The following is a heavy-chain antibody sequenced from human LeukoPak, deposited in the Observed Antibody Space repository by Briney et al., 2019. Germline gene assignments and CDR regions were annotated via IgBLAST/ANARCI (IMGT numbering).Heavy chain of an antibody. D-gene: IGHD6-19*01. J-gene: IGHJ6*03. CDR3: ARHGLYSSGWYNYYYYYMDA. Sequence: PSETLSLTCTVSGGSISSYYWSWIRQPPGKGLEWIGYIYYSGSTNYNPFLKSRVTISVDTSKNQFSLKLSSVTAADTAVYYCARHGLYSSGWYNYYYYYMDAWGKGTTVTVSS. CDR1: GGSISSYY. CDR2: IYYSGST. V-gene: IGHV4-59*08.